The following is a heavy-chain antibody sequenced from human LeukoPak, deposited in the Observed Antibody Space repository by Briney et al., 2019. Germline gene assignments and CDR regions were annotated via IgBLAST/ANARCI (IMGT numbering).Heavy chain of an antibody. D-gene: IGHD4-17*01. CDR1: GLTFRSFS. V-gene: IGHV3-48*04. CDR3: ARVIGSYGDSAY. J-gene: IGHJ4*02. CDR2: ITSSSSSP. Sequence: GGSLRLSCAASGLTFRSFSMNWVRHAPGEGVEWLSYITSSSSSPYYADSVKGRFTISRDNAKNSLYLQMNSLRAEDTAVYYCARVIGSYGDSAYWGQGTLVTVSS.